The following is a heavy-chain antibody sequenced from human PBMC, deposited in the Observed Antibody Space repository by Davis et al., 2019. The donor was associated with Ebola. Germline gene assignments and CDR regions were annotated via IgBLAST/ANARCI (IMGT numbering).Heavy chain of an antibody. D-gene: IGHD1-26*01. CDR3: ARGPGSL. CDR1: GFTFSSYG. Sequence: GESLKISCAASGFTFSSYGMHWVRQAPGKGLEWVAVISYDGSNKYYADSVRGRFTISRDIARNTLYLLMNTLRAEDTAVYYCARGPGSLWGQGTLVTVSS. CDR2: ISYDGSNK. V-gene: IGHV3-30*03. J-gene: IGHJ4*02.